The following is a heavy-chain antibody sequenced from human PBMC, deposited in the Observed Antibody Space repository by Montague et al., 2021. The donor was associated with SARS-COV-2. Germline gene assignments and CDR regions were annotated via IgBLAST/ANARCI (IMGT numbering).Heavy chain of an antibody. CDR1: GGSITNSNYY. D-gene: IGHD4/OR15-4a*01. CDR2: IFYKGST. J-gene: IGHJ4*02. V-gene: IGHV4-39*01. Sequence: SETLSLTCSVSGGSITNSNYYWVWIRQPPGKGLEWIGRIFYKGSTYYNPYFKSRLTLSVDTSKNQFSLRLSSVTAADTAVYYCARGTLSVNMALVVLLGGLYYFDSWGQGTLVAVSS. CDR3: ARGTLSVNMALVVLLGGLYYFDS.